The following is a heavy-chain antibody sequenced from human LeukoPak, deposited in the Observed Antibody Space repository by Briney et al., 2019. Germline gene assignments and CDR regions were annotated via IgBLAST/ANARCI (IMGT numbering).Heavy chain of an antibody. J-gene: IGHJ3*02. D-gene: IGHD3-22*01. V-gene: IGHV4-34*01. CDR2: INHSGST. CDR1: GGSFSGYY. CDR3: ARGRHYYDSSGTIWRDAFDI. Sequence: SETLSLTCAVYGGSFSGYYWSWIRQPPGKGLEWIGEINHSGSTNYNPSLKSRVTISVDTSKNQFSLKLSSVTAADTAVYYCARGRHYYDSSGTIWRDAFDIWGQGTMVTVSS.